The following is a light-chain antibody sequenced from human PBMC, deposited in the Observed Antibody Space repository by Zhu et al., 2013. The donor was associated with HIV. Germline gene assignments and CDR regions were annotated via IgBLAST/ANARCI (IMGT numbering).Light chain of an antibody. J-gene: IGKJ5*01. CDR2: GVS. Sequence: DIVLTQSPGTLSLSPGERATLSCRASQSISSTYLAWYQQKPGQAPRLLIYGVSSRATGIPDRFIGSGSGTQFTLTISSLQSEDFAVYFCLQYNNWPPITFGQGTRLE. V-gene: IGKV3-20*01. CDR1: QSISSTY. CDR3: LQYNNWPPIT.